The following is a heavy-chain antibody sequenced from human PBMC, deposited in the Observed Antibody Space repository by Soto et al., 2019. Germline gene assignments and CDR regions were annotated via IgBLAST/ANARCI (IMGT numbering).Heavy chain of an antibody. Sequence: EVQLVESGGGLVQPGGSLRLSCAASGFTFSSYSMNWVRQAPGKGLEWVSYISSSSSTIYYADSVKGRFTISRDNAKNSLYLQMNSLRDEDTAVYYCARDSNHDFWSGLPDYWGQGTLVTVSS. J-gene: IGHJ4*02. CDR2: ISSSSSTI. CDR1: GFTFSSYS. D-gene: IGHD3-3*01. CDR3: ARDSNHDFWSGLPDY. V-gene: IGHV3-48*02.